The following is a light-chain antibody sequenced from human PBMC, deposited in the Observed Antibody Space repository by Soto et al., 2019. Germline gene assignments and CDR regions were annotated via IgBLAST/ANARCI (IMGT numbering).Light chain of an antibody. V-gene: IGKV3-20*01. CDR2: GAS. J-gene: IGKJ2*01. CDR1: QRVNSSY. CDR3: QQYVNSPVT. Sequence: EIVLTQSPDTLYLSPGAGATLSCRASQRVNSSYLAWYQQKPGQAPRLLISGASDRATGVPARVSGSGSGTDFTLTIRRLEPEDVAVYYCQQYVNSPVTFGQGTKLQIK.